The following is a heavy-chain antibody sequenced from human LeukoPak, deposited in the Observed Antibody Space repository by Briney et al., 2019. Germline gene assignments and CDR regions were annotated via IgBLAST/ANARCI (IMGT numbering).Heavy chain of an antibody. CDR1: GGSFSGYY. V-gene: IGHV4-34*01. Sequence: SETLSLTCAVYGGSFSGYYWSWIRQPPGKGLEWIGEINHSGTTNYNPSLKSRVTISVDTSKNQFSLKLSSVTAADTAVYYCARSRPLRTYSRSWYLRGTENWGQGTLVTVSS. D-gene: IGHD6-13*01. J-gene: IGHJ4*02. CDR2: INHSGTT. CDR3: ARSRPLRTYSRSWYLRGTEN.